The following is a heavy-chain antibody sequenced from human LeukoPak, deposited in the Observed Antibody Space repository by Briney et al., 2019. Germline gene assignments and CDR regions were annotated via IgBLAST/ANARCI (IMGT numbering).Heavy chain of an antibody. CDR3: ARLNSSGSNDY. CDR1: GYSISSGYY. D-gene: IGHD3-22*01. V-gene: IGHV4-38-2*02. Sequence: PSETLFLTCTVSGYSISSGYYWAWIRQPPGKGLEWLGSIYHSGNTYYNPSLKSRVTISVDTSKNQFSLNLKFVTAADTAVYYCARLNSSGSNDYWGQGTLVTVSS. J-gene: IGHJ4*02. CDR2: IYHSGNT.